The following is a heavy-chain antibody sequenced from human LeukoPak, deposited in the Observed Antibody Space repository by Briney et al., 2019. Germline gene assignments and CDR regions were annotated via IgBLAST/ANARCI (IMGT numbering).Heavy chain of an antibody. Sequence: ASVKVSCKASGGTFSSYAISWVRQAPGQGLEWMGGIIPIFGTANYAQKFQGRVTITADKSTSTAYMELSSLRSEDTAVYYCARDSLHYYGSGSLDYWGQGTLVTVSS. CDR3: ARDSLHYYGSGSLDY. CDR2: IIPIFGTA. J-gene: IGHJ4*02. CDR1: GGTFSSYA. D-gene: IGHD3-10*01. V-gene: IGHV1-69*06.